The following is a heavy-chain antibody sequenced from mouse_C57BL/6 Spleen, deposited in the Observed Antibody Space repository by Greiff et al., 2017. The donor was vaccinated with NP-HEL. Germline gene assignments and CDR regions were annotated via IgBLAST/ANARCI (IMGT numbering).Heavy chain of an antibody. CDR2: IWGVGST. J-gene: IGHJ4*01. CDR3: ASGKVAMDY. V-gene: IGHV2-6*01. CDR1: GFSLTSYG. Sequence: QVQLKESGPGLVAPSPSLSISCTVSGFSLTSYGVDWVRQSPGKGLEWLGEIWGVGSTNDNSARKTRLRNSKEKTKSQVFLKMNSLQTDDTAMYYCASGKVAMDYWGQGTSVTVSS.